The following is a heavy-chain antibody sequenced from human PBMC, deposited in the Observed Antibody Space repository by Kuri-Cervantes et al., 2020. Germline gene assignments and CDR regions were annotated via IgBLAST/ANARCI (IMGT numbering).Heavy chain of an antibody. CDR2: ISYDGTDE. CDR3: AKDADYCSSTGCLLAPGPYYYYGMDV. Sequence: GGSLRLSCGASAFTFSSYAMHWVRQAPGKGLEWVAAISYDGTDEYYADSVKGRFTISRDNSKNTLYLQMNSLRAEDTAVYYCAKDADYCSSTGCLLAPGPYYYYGMDVWGQGTTVTVSS. D-gene: IGHD2-2*01. V-gene: IGHV3-30-3*01. CDR1: AFTFSSYA. J-gene: IGHJ6*02.